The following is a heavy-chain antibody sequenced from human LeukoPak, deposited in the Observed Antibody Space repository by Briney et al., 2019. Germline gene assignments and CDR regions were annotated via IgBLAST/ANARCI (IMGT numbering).Heavy chain of an antibody. Sequence: GASVKVSCKASGGTFTSYAISWVRQAPGQGLEWMGRIIPILGIANYAQKFQGRVTITADKSTSTAYMELSSLRSEDTAVYYCARDTDGYSSGWYLNFWGQGTLVTGSS. CDR2: IIPILGIA. CDR3: ARDTDGYSSGWYLNF. J-gene: IGHJ4*02. V-gene: IGHV1-69*04. CDR1: GGTFTSYA. D-gene: IGHD6-19*01.